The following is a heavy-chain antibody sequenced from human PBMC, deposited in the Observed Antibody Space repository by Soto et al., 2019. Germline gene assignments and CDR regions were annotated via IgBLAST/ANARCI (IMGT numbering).Heavy chain of an antibody. J-gene: IGHJ6*02. D-gene: IGHD3-3*01. CDR3: ARQPNVLRFLEWLPDINYMDV. V-gene: IGHV4-39*01. CDR1: GGSISSSSYY. CDR2: IYYSGST. Sequence: SETLSLTCTVSGGSISSSSYYWGWIRQPPGKGLEWIGSIYYSGSTYYNPSLKSRVTISVDTSKNQFSLKLSSVTAADTAVYYCARQPNVLRFLEWLPDINYMDVWGQGTTVTVSS.